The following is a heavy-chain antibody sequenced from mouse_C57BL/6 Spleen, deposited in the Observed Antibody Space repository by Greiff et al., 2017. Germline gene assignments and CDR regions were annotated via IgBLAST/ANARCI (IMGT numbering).Heavy chain of an antibody. CDR2: IRNKANNHAT. Sequence: EVMLVESGGGLVQPGGSMKLSCAASGFTFSDAWMDWVRQSPEKGLEWVAEIRNKANNHATYYAESVKGRFTISRDDSKSSVYLQMNSLRAEDTGIYYCTRNDGYYEGFAYWGQGTLVTVSA. D-gene: IGHD2-3*01. CDR1: GFTFSDAW. CDR3: TRNDGYYEGFAY. J-gene: IGHJ3*01. V-gene: IGHV6-6*01.